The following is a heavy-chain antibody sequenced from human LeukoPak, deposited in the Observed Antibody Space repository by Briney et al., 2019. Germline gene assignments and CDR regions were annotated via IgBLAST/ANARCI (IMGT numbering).Heavy chain of an antibody. Sequence: SQTLSLTCAVSGGSISSGGYSWSWIRQPPGKGLEWIGYIYHSGSTYYSPSLKSRVTISVDRSKNQFSLKLSSVTAADTAVYYCAGGVEQLWSNYWGQGTLVTVSS. J-gene: IGHJ4*02. CDR2: IYHSGST. V-gene: IGHV4-30-2*01. CDR3: AGGVEQLWSNY. CDR1: GGSISSGGYS. D-gene: IGHD5-18*01.